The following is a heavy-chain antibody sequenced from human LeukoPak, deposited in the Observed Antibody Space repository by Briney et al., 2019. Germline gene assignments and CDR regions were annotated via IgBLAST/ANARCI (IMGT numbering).Heavy chain of an antibody. V-gene: IGHV4-59*01. J-gene: IGHJ4*02. CDR3: ARALNWNDIWDFDH. CDR1: GGSISSYY. CDR2: IYYSGST. D-gene: IGHD1-1*01. Sequence: SETLSLTCTVSGGSISSYYWSWIRQPPGKGLEWIGYIYYSGSTNYNPSLKSRVTISVDTSKNQFSLKLSSVTAADTAVYYCARALNWNDIWDFDHWGQGTLVTVSS.